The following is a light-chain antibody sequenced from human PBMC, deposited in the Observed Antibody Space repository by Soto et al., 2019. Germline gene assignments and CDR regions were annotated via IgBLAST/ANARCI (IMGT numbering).Light chain of an antibody. V-gene: IGKV1-39*01. CDR2: AAS. J-gene: IGKJ2*01. CDR1: RSIGSL. CDR3: QQNFTSPQT. Sequence: DIHMTQFPSSLSASVGDRVTITCRASRSIGSLLHWYQHKPGKAPNLLMSAASNLQSGVPSRFSGSGSGTDFTLTISSLQPGDFATYFCQQNFTSPQTFGRGTQVEIK.